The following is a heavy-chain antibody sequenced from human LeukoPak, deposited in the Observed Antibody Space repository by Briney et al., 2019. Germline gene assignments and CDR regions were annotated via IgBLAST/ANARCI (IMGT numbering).Heavy chain of an antibody. J-gene: IGHJ6*03. CDR1: GYSISSGYY. Sequence: SETLSLTCTGSGYSISSGYYWGWIRQPPGKGLEWIGGIYHSGSTYYNPSPKSRVTISVDTSKNQFSLKLSSVTAADTAVYYCARSTVTTFRYYYYMDVWGKGTTVTVSS. CDR2: IYHSGST. CDR3: ARSTVTTFRYYYYMDV. D-gene: IGHD4-17*01. V-gene: IGHV4-38-2*02.